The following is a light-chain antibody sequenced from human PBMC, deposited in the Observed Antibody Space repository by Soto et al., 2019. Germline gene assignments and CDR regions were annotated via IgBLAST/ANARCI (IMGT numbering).Light chain of an antibody. CDR1: QSVSSY. CDR2: DAF. Sequence: EIVLTQSPATLSLSPGERATLSCRASQSVSSYLAWYQQKPGQAPRLLISDAFNRATGIPAMFSGSGSGTDFTLTISLLEPEDFAVYCCQQRSNWPITFGQGTRLEI. V-gene: IGKV3-11*01. J-gene: IGKJ5*01. CDR3: QQRSNWPIT.